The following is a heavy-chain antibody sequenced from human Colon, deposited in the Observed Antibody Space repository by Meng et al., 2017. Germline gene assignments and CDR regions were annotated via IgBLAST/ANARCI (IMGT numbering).Heavy chain of an antibody. Sequence: GSLRLSCTVSGDSITSYYWSWIRQPPGKGLEWIAWIYYSGSTNYNPSLKSRVTISMDTSKHQFSLNLTSVTTADTAVYYWARGGASSKWLDPWGQGILVTVSS. D-gene: IGHD6-6*01. J-gene: IGHJ5*02. CDR1: GDSITSYY. V-gene: IGHV4-59*01. CDR3: ARGGASSKWLDP. CDR2: IYYSGST.